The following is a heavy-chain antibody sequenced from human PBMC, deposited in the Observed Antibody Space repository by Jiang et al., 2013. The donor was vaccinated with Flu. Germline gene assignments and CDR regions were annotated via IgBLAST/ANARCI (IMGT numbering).Heavy chain of an antibody. CDR2: ISKTSAYI. J-gene: IGHJ6*02. V-gene: IGHV3-21*01. Sequence: QLLESGGGLVEPGGSLRLSCAASGFTFSSYTMNWVRQAPGKGLEWVSSISKTSAYIYYADSLKGRLTISRDNAKSSLYLQINSLRGEDTAVYYCAREKGSRTYVHYYGMDVWGQGATVTVSS. CDR1: GFTFSSYT. D-gene: IGHD2-2*01. CDR3: AREKGSRTYVHYYGMDV.